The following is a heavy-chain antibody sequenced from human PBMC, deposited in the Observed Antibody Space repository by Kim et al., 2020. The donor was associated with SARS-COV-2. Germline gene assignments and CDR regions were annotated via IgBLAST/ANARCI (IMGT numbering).Heavy chain of an antibody. Sequence: KDYALSVKSRVTINPDTSKNQFSLQLTSVTPEDTAMYYCVKGRGGAYDYWGQGTLVTVSS. CDR2: K. CDR3: VKGRGGAYDY. D-gene: IGHD1-26*01. V-gene: IGHV6-1*01. J-gene: IGHJ4*02.